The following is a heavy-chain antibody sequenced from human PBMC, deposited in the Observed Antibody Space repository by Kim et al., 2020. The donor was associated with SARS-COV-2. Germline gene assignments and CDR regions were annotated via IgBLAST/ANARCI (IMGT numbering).Heavy chain of an antibody. J-gene: IGHJ4*02. CDR3: TRGPYSSSPD. CDR2: IRSKANSYAT. Sequence: GGSLRLSCAASGFTFSGSAMHWVRQASGKGLEWVGRIRSKANSYATAYAASVKGRFTISRDDSKNTAYLQMNSLKTEDTAVYYCTRGPYSSSPDWGQGTLVTVSS. V-gene: IGHV3-73*01. CDR1: GFTFSGSA. D-gene: IGHD6-6*01.